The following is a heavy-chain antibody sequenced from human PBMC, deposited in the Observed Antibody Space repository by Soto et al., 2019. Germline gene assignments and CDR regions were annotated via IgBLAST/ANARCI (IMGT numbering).Heavy chain of an antibody. CDR3: AREQWLVHDYYYGMDV. D-gene: IGHD6-19*01. V-gene: IGHV1-18*01. J-gene: IGHJ6*02. CDR1: GYTFTSYG. Sequence: ASVKVSCKASGYTFTSYGISWVRQAPGQGHEWMGWISAYNVNTNYAQKPQGRVTLTTDTSTSTAYMELRSLRSDDTAVYYCAREQWLVHDYYYGMDVWGQGTTVTVSS. CDR2: ISAYNVNT.